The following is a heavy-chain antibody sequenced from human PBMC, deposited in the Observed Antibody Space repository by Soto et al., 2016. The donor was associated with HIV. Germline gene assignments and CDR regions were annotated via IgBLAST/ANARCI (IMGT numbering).Heavy chain of an antibody. CDR1: GGSFNDHS. J-gene: IGHJ6*02. CDR3: VRGPTFLVSIELLFWLDV. D-gene: IGHD3-10*01. Sequence: QVQLQQWGAGVLKPSATLSLTCAVYGGSFNDHSWTWIRQPPGKGLEWIGEVNYAGSTTYSPSLKSRATIAGDTFRKQVSLKLTSVTAADTAVYFCVRGPTFLVSIELLFWLDVWGQGTTVTVSS. V-gene: IGHV4-34*01. CDR2: VNYAGST.